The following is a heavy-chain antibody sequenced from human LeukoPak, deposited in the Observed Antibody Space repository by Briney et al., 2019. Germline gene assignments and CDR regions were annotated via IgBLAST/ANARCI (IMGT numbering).Heavy chain of an antibody. V-gene: IGHV4-59*01. Sequence: SETLSLTCTASGGPISSYYWSWIRQPPGKRLEWIGYSYYNGSTNYNPSLKSRVTISVDRSKNQFFLKLSSVTAADTAVYYCARSPYYYDGSGYYAFDIWGQGTMVTISS. J-gene: IGHJ3*02. D-gene: IGHD3-22*01. CDR1: GGPISSYY. CDR3: ARSPYYYDGSGYYAFDI. CDR2: SYYNGST.